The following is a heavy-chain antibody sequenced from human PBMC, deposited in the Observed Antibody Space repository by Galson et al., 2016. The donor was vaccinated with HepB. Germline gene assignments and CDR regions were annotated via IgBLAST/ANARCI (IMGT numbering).Heavy chain of an antibody. CDR3: ARDYYNSTGYSYLDY. CDR1: GYTFTGNY. J-gene: IGHJ4*02. Sequence: SVKVSCKASGYTFTGNYIHWVRQVPGQGLEWMGWINPKSGTTNYAEKFQGRITMTSDASIETVYMELTRLRSDDTATFCCARDYYNSTGYSYLDYWGQGTLVTVSS. CDR2: INPKSGTT. D-gene: IGHD3-9*01. V-gene: IGHV1-2*02.